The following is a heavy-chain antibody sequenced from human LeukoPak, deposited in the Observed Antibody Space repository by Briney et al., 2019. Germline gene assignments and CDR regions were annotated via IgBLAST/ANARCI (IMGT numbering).Heavy chain of an antibody. CDR2: INHSGST. Sequence: PSETLSLTCAVYGGSFRGYYWSWIRQPPGKGLEWIGEINHSGSTTYNPSLKSRVTISVDTSKNQLSLRLRSVTAADTAVYYCAKFDLGDDAFDIWGQGTMVTVSS. CDR1: GGSFRGYY. V-gene: IGHV4-34*01. D-gene: IGHD1-26*01. J-gene: IGHJ3*02. CDR3: AKFDLGDDAFDI.